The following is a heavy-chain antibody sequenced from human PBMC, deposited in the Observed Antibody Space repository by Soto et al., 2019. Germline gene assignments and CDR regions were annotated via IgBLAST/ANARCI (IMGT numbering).Heavy chain of an antibody. CDR3: ARDQGSHPGD. V-gene: IGHV4-4*02. Sequence: LQLQEWGQGLVRPSGTRSLTCAVSGGSISRINGGGWVRQPPGKGLEWIGEIYHSGSTNYNPSLKSRVTMSVVPSKNLFSLTLNSVTAADTAFYYCARDQGSHPGDWGQGTLVSVSS. CDR2: IYHSGST. D-gene: IGHD6-13*01. CDR1: GGSISRING. J-gene: IGHJ4*02.